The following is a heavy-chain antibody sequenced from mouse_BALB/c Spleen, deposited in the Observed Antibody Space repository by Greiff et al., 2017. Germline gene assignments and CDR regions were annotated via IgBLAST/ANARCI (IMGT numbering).Heavy chain of an antibody. CDR1: GFTFSSFG. Sequence: DVKLVESGGGLVQPGGSRKLSCAASGFTFSSFGMHWVRQAPEKGLEWVAYISSGSSTIYYADTVKGRFTISRDNPKNTLFLQMTSLRSEDTAMYYCARSRDGYYVAYWGQGTLVTVSA. J-gene: IGHJ3*01. CDR2: ISSGSSTI. CDR3: ARSRDGYYVAY. D-gene: IGHD2-3*01. V-gene: IGHV5-17*02.